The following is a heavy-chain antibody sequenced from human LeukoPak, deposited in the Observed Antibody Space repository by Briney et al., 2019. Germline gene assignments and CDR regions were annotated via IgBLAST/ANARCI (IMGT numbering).Heavy chain of an antibody. J-gene: IGHJ6*02. CDR1: GYTFTSHG. D-gene: IGHD3-10*01. CDR2: ISAYNGNT. V-gene: IGHV1-18*01. Sequence: ASVKVSCKASGYTFTSHGISWVRQAPGQGLEWMGWISAYNGNTNYAQKLQGRVTMTTDTSTSTAYMELRSLRSDDTAVYYCARDKGVSGSGSYYDYYYYYYGMDVWGQGTTVTVSS. CDR3: ARDKGVSGSGSYYDYYYYYYGMDV.